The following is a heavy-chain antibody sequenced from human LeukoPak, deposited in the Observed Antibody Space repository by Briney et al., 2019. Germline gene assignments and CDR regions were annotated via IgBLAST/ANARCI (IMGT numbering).Heavy chain of an antibody. CDR2: IYYRGST. V-gene: IGHV4-59*01. Sequence: SETLSLTCIVSGGSFNTYYWSWIRQSPGKGLQWIGNIYYRGSTNYNPSFESRVAISLDKSNNQFSLNLRSATATDTAVYYCARGVVVGARGQYYFDFWGQGILVTVAS. D-gene: IGHD2-15*01. CDR3: ARGVVVGARGQYYFDF. CDR1: GGSFNTYY. J-gene: IGHJ4*02.